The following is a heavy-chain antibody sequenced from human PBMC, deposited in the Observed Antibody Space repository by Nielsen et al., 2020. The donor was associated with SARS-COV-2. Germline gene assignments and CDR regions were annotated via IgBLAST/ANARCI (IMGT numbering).Heavy chain of an antibody. D-gene: IGHD4-11*01. CDR3: ARDSDYRVNGMDV. V-gene: IGHV3-48*03. CDR2: ISSSGSTI. Sequence: GESLKISCAASGFTFSSYEMNWVRQAPGKGLEWVSYISSSGSTIYYADSVKGRFTISRDNSKNTLYLQMNSLRAEDSAVYYCARDSDYRVNGMDVWGQGTTVTVSS. J-gene: IGHJ6*02. CDR1: GFTFSSYE.